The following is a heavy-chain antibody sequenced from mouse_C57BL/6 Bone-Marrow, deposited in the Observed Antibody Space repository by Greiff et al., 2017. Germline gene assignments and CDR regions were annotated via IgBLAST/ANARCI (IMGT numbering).Heavy chain of an antibody. J-gene: IGHJ3*01. CDR1: GYTFTSYG. CDR2: IYPRSGNT. Sequence: VQLQQSGAELARPGASVKLSCTASGYTFTSYGISWVKQRTGQGLEWIGEIYPRSGNTYYNEKFKGKATLTADKSSSTAYMELRSLTSEDSAVYFCARDYDSWFAYWGQGTLVTVSA. D-gene: IGHD2-4*01. CDR3: ARDYDSWFAY. V-gene: IGHV1-81*01.